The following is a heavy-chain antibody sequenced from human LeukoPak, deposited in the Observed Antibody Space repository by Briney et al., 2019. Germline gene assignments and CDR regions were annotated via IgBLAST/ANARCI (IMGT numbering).Heavy chain of an antibody. CDR3: ARDWGRSSGWYNWFDP. CDR1: GYTFTVYH. Sequence: ASVKVSCKASGYTFTVYHMHWVRQAPGRGLEWMGWINPYSGGTNYAQKFQGRVTMTRDTSISTAYMELNRLQSDDTAVYYCARDWGRSSGWYNWFDPWGQGTLVTVSS. V-gene: IGHV1-2*02. CDR2: INPYSGGT. D-gene: IGHD6-19*01. J-gene: IGHJ5*02.